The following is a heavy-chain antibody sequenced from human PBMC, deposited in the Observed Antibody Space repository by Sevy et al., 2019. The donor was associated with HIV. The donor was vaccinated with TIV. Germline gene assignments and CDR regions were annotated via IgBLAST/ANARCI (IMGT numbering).Heavy chain of an antibody. CDR2: IYQSGST. Sequence: SETLSLTCAVSGYSITSGYYWCGIQQPPGKGLGWIGSIYQSGSTHYNPSLKSRVTMSMDTSKNQFSLKLRSVTAADTAVYYCARHSHGSGTYYDPFDYWGQGTLVTVSS. V-gene: IGHV4-38-2*01. CDR3: ARHSHGSGTYYDPFDY. J-gene: IGHJ4*02. CDR1: GYSITSGYY. D-gene: IGHD3-10*01.